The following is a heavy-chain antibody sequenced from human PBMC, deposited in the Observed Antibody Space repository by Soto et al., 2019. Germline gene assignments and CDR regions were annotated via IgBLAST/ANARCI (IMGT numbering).Heavy chain of an antibody. CDR3: ARDRDAYCSKGICSGPYFDY. CDR2: ISDNSSVI. V-gene: IGHV3-48*02. Sequence: GSLRLSGAASVFTFSTYSINWVRQAPGKGLEWISYISDNSSVIYYADAVKGRFTISRDNAKNSLYLQMNSLRDEDTAVYYCARDRDAYCSKGICSGPYFDYWGQGTLVTVSS. J-gene: IGHJ4*02. CDR1: VFTFSTYS. D-gene: IGHD2-8*01.